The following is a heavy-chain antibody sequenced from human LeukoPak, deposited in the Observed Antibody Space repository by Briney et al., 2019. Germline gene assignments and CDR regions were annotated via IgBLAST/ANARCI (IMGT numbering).Heavy chain of an antibody. D-gene: IGHD1-26*01. CDR1: GGSFSGYY. Sequence: KTSETLSLTCAVYGGSFSGYYWSWIRQPPGKGLEWIGEINHSGSTNYNPSLKSRVIISVDTSKNQFSLQLNSVTPEDTAVYYCARTVGVTPSGSYYPVFSFDYWGQGTLVTVSS. CDR3: ARTVGVTPSGSYYPVFSFDY. CDR2: INHSGST. J-gene: IGHJ4*02. V-gene: IGHV4-34*01.